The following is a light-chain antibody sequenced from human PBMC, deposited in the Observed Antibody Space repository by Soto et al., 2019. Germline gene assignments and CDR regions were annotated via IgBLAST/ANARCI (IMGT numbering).Light chain of an antibody. CDR1: QSLLHSDGKTY. CDR2: EAS. V-gene: IGKV2D-29*01. J-gene: IGKJ1*01. Sequence: EIVLTQTPLSLSVTPGQPASISCKSSQSLLHSDGKTYLYWYLQRPGQPPQALMYEASNRFSGVPDRFSCSGSGTDFTLKISRVEADDVGVYYCMQGTQFPRTFGQGTKAEIK. CDR3: MQGTQFPRT.